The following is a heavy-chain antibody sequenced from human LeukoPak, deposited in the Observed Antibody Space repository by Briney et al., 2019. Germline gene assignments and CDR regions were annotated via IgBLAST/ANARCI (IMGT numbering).Heavy chain of an antibody. CDR3: ARGGDYYDSSGYSS. V-gene: IGHV1-18*01. Sequence: ASVKVSCKASGYTFTSYGISWVRQAPGQGLEWMGWISAYNGDTNYAQKLQGRVTMTTDTSTSTAYMELRSLRSDDTAVYYCARGGDYYDSSGYSSWGQGTLVTVSS. CDR2: ISAYNGDT. CDR1: GYTFTSYG. D-gene: IGHD3-22*01. J-gene: IGHJ4*02.